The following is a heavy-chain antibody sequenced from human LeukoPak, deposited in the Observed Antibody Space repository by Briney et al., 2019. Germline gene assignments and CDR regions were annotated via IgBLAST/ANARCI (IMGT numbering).Heavy chain of an antibody. Sequence: SETLSLTCTVSGGSISSYYWSWIRQPLGKGLEWIGYIYTSGSTNYNPSLKSRVTISVDTSKNQFSLKLSSVTAADTAVYYCARHLGYGGNNAFDIWGQGTMVTVSS. CDR2: IYTSGST. J-gene: IGHJ3*02. V-gene: IGHV4-4*09. CDR3: ARHLGYGGNNAFDI. D-gene: IGHD4-23*01. CDR1: GGSISSYY.